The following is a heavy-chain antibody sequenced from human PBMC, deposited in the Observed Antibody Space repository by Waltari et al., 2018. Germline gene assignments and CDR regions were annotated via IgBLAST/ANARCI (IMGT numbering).Heavy chain of an antibody. J-gene: IGHJ4*02. CDR3: AREFREELEHFPDY. Sequence: QVQLVQSGAEVKKPGASVKVSCKASGYTFTSYGISWVRQAPGQGLEWMGWITAYNGNTNYAQKLQGRVTRTTDTSTGTAYMELRSLRSDDTAVYDLAREFREELEHFPDYWGQGTLVTVSS. D-gene: IGHD1-1*01. CDR1: GYTFTSYG. CDR2: ITAYNGNT. V-gene: IGHV1-18*01.